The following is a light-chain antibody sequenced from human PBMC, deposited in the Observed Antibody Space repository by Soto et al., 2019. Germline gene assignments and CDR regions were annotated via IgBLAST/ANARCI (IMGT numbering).Light chain of an antibody. J-gene: IGKJ4*01. Sequence: DIVLTQSPATLSLSPGERATLSCRASQSVSNFFVWYQQKRGQAPRLLIYDASKRATGIPARFSGSGSGTDFTLTISSLEPEDFAVYYCQQRLNWPLTFGGGTTVEIK. V-gene: IGKV3-11*01. CDR1: QSVSNF. CDR2: DAS. CDR3: QQRLNWPLT.